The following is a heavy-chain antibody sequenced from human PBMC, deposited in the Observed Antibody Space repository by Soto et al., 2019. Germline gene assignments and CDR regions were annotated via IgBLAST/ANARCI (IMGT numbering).Heavy chain of an antibody. CDR1: GFTVSSNH. J-gene: IGHJ4*02. V-gene: IGHV3-66*01. D-gene: IGHD1-1*01. CDR3: ARDPPGNDGAFDY. Sequence: EVQLVESGGGLVQPWGSLRLSCAASGFTVSSNHMNWVRQPPGKGLEWVSVIYGSGSAHYADSVRGRFTISRDESKNTVILQVDSLRLEDTAVYYCARDPPGNDGAFDYWGRGTLVTVSS. CDR2: IYGSGSA.